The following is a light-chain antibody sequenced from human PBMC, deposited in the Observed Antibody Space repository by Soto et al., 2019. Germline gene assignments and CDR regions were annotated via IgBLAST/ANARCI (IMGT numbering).Light chain of an antibody. CDR2: GAS. Sequence: EIVWTQSPATLSLSPGERATLSCRASQSVSSSYLAWYQQKPGQAPRLLIYGASTRATGIPARFSGRGSGTELTLTISSLQPDDFPVYYRQKYASSRRTFGQGPKVDIK. CDR1: QSVSSSY. V-gene: IGKV3-20*01. J-gene: IGKJ1*01. CDR3: QKYASSRRT.